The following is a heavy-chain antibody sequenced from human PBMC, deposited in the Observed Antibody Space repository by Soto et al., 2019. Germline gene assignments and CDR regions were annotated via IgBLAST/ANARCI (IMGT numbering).Heavy chain of an antibody. J-gene: IGHJ3*02. V-gene: IGHV1-8*01. CDR2: MNPNSGNT. D-gene: IGHD3-10*01. CDR1: GYAFTRYD. Sequence: QVQLVQSGAEVKKPGASVKVSCKAYGYAFTRYDINWVRQATGQGLEWMGWMNPNSGNTGFAQKFQGRVTMNRDSCISTDYMEVSSLRFEDTAVYYCARAVNADAFDIWGQGKMVTGSS. CDR3: ARAVNADAFDI.